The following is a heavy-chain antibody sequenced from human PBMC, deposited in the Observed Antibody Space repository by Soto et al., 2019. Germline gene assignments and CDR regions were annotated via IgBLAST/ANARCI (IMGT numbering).Heavy chain of an antibody. CDR2: ISSSGSTI. Sequence: PGGSLRLSCAASGFTFSSYEMNWVRQAPGKGLEWVSYISSSGSTIYYADSVKGRFTISRDNAKNALYLQMISLRAEDTAVYFCAREGAVPAVIGHYYYGMDVWGQGTTVTVSS. J-gene: IGHJ6*02. CDR3: AREGAVPAVIGHYYYGMDV. D-gene: IGHD2-2*02. V-gene: IGHV3-48*03. CDR1: GFTFSSYE.